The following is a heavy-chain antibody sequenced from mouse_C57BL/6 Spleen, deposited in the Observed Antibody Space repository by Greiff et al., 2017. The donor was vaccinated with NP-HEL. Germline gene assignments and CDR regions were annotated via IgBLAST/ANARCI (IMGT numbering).Heavy chain of an antibody. Sequence: VQLQQPGAELVRPGSSVKLSCKASGYTFTSYWMHWVKQRPIQGLEWIGNIDPSDSETHYNQKFKDKATLTVDKSSSTAYMQLSSLTSEDSAVYYCARSGYYGSIGFAYWGQGTLVTVSA. J-gene: IGHJ3*01. CDR1: GYTFTSYW. CDR3: ARSGYYGSIGFAY. CDR2: IDPSDSET. V-gene: IGHV1-52*01. D-gene: IGHD1-1*01.